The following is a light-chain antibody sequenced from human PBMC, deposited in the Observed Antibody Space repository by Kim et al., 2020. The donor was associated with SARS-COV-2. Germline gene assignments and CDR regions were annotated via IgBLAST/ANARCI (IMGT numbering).Light chain of an antibody. CDR1: SRRDYY. CDR3: NSRDSGDNVVV. V-gene: IGLV3-19*01. CDR2: DKD. J-gene: IGLJ2*01. Sequence: LGQTIRISCQGDSRRDYYASWYQQKPGQAPELVIYDKDKRPSAIPDRCSGSRSGNTASLTITGAQAEDEADYFCNSRDSGDNVVVFGGGTKVTVL.